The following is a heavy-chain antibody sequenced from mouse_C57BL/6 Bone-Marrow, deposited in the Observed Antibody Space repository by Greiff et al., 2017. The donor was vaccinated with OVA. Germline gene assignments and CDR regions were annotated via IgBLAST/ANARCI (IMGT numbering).Heavy chain of an antibody. V-gene: IGHV1-76*01. Sequence: QVQLQQSGAELVRPGASVKLSCKASGYTFTDYYINWVKQRPGQGLEWIARIYPGSGNTYYNEKFKGKATLTAEKSSSTAYMQLSSLTSEDSAVYFCARIPHYYGSSSYYFDYWGQGTTLTVSS. CDR2: IYPGSGNT. CDR3: ARIPHYYGSSSYYFDY. CDR1: GYTFTDYY. D-gene: IGHD1-1*01. J-gene: IGHJ2*01.